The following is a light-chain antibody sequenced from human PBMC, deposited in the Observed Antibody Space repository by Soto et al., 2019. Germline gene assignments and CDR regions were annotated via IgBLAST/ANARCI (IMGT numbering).Light chain of an antibody. Sequence: QSVLTQPPSVSGAPWQRVTISCTGSSSNIGAGYNVHWCQQLPGTAPKLLIYGNSNRPSGVPDRFSGSKSGTSASLAITGLQAEYESDYYCQSYDSSLSGSVVFGGGTKLTVL. CDR3: QSYDSSLSGSVV. CDR1: SSNIGAGYN. CDR2: GNS. J-gene: IGLJ2*01. V-gene: IGLV1-40*01.